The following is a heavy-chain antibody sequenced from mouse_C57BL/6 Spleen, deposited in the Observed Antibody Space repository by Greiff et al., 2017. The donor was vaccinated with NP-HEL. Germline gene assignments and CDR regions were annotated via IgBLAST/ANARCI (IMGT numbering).Heavy chain of an antibody. CDR1: GYTFTSYW. D-gene: IGHD1-1*01. Sequence: QVQLQQPGAELVRPGSSVKLSCKASGYTFTSYWMDWVKQRPGQGLEWIGNIYPSDSETHYNQKFKDKATLTVDKSSSTAYMQLSSLTSEDSAVYDGARAQITTVVAKGFDYWGQGTTLTVSS. J-gene: IGHJ2*01. CDR3: ARAQITTVVAKGFDY. V-gene: IGHV1-61*01. CDR2: IYPSDSET.